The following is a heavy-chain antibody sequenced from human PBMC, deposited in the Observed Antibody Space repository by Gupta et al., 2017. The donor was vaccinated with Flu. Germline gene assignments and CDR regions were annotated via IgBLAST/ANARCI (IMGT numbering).Heavy chain of an antibody. D-gene: IGHD6-19*01. CDR1: GFAFCDYD. J-gene: IGHJ5*02. V-gene: IGHV3-23*01. Sequence: GQLLGSGGGLVQPGGSLRLSRVASGFAFCDYDVAWVRQAPGKGLEWLTGMGGRVEITYYADSVKGRFTISRDNSKNMMYLQMNSLRVDDTAVYSSAKSKDTSGWFDDWGQGTLVTVSS. CDR2: MGGRVEIT. CDR3: AKSKDTSGWFDD.